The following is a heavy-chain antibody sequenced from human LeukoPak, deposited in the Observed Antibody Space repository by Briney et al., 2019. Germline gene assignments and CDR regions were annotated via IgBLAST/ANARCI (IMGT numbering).Heavy chain of an antibody. J-gene: IGHJ4*02. CDR3: ARGGGSYLYYFDY. Sequence: GGSLRLSCAASGFTFSSYSMNWVRQAPGKGLEWVSSISSSSSYIYYADSVKGRFTISRDNSKNTLYLQMNSLRAEDTAVYYCARGGGSYLYYFDYWGQGTLVTVSS. D-gene: IGHD1-26*01. CDR1: GFTFSSYS. V-gene: IGHV3-21*01. CDR2: ISSSSSYI.